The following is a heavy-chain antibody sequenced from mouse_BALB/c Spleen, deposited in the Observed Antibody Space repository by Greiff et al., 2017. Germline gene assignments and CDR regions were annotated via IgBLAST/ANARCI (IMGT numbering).Heavy chain of an antibody. J-gene: IGHJ4*01. CDR1: GFSLTSYG. CDR2: IWAGGST. D-gene: IGHD2-1*01. V-gene: IGHV2-9*02. CDR3: ARIYYGNPYGAMDY. Sequence: VQLQQSGPGLVAPSQSLSITCTVSGFSLTSYGVHWVRQPPGKGLEWLGVIWAGGSTNYNSALMSRLSISKDNSKSQVFLKMNSLQTDDTAMYYCARIYYGNPYGAMDYWGQGTSVTVSS.